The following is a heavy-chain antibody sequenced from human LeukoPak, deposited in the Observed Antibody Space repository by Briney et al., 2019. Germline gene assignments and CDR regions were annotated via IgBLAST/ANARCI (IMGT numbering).Heavy chain of an antibody. CDR2: ITGSGGST. CDR1: GFTFSTYG. J-gene: IGHJ4*02. V-gene: IGHV3-23*01. D-gene: IGHD6-13*01. CDR3: ASSHVTGYPHDY. Sequence: GGSLRLSCEASGFTFSTYGMSWVRQAPGKGLEWVSAITGSGGSTYYADSVKGRFTISRDNARNSLYLQMNSLRAEDTAVYYCASSHVTGYPHDYWGQGTLVTVSS.